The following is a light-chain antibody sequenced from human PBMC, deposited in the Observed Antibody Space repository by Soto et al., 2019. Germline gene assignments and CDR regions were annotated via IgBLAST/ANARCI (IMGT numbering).Light chain of an antibody. Sequence: QPVLTQPPSASGTPGQRVTISCSGSSSNIGSNTVNWYQQLPGTAPKLLIYSNNPRPSAVPDRFSGSKSGTSASLAISGLQSEDEADYYCAAWDDRLNGYVFGTGTKVTVL. CDR1: SSNIGSNT. J-gene: IGLJ1*01. CDR2: SNN. V-gene: IGLV1-44*01. CDR3: AAWDDRLNGYV.